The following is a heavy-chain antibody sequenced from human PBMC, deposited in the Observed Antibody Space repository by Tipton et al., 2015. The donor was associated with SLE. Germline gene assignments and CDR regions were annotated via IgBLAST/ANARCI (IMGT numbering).Heavy chain of an antibody. CDR1: GFTFSDYY. CDR2: LSSGGAFR. CDR3: ARGSDLVNFDY. D-gene: IGHD2-8*02. V-gene: IGHV3-11*01. J-gene: IGHJ4*02. Sequence: GSLRLSCAASGFTFSDYYMSWIRQAPGKGLEWVSFLSSGGAFRLYRDSVKGRFTISRDNAKNSVFLQMNSVRDEDTAVYYCARGSDLVNFDYWGRGTLVTVSS.